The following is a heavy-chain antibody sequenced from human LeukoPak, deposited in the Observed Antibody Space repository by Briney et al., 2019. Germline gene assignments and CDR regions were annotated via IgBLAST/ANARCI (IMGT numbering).Heavy chain of an antibody. CDR1: GFTFSSYE. D-gene: IGHD2-2*01. J-gene: IGHJ4*02. Sequence: GGSLRLACAASGFTFSSYEMDWGRQAPGKWLEWVSYISSSGSTIYYADSVKGRFTISRDNAKNSLYLQMNSLRAEDTAVYYCARDRQGLGYCSSTSCHRWGQGTLVTVSS. V-gene: IGHV3-48*03. CDR3: ARDRQGLGYCSSTSCHR. CDR2: ISSSGSTI.